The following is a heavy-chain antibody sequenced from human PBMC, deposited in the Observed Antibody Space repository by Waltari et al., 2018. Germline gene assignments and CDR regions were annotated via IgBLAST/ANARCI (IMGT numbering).Heavy chain of an antibody. CDR1: GGSISHYY. Sequence: QVQLQESDPGLVKPSETLSLTCNVSGGSISHYYLSWIRQPVGKGLEWIGRFYTSGSTNYNPSLESRVTMSVDTSKNQFFLRLSSVTAADTAVYYCAAESHSYGYFNYWGQGTLLTVSS. J-gene: IGHJ4*02. V-gene: IGHV4-4*07. CDR2: FYTSGST. CDR3: AAESHSYGYFNY. D-gene: IGHD5-18*01.